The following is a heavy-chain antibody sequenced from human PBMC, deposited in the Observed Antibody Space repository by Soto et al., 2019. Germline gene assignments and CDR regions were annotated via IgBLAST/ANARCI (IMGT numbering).Heavy chain of an antibody. V-gene: IGHV3-23*01. J-gene: IGHJ6*02. CDR3: AKAWGAKGYSYGSWDYYYGMDV. CDR1: GFTFSSYA. CDR2: ISGSGGST. D-gene: IGHD5-18*01. Sequence: PGGSLRLSCAASGFTFSSYAMSWVRQAPGKGLEWVSAISGSGGSTYYADSVKGRFTISRDNSKNTLYLQMNSLRAEDTAVYYCAKAWGAKGYSYGSWDYYYGMDVWGQGTTVTVSS.